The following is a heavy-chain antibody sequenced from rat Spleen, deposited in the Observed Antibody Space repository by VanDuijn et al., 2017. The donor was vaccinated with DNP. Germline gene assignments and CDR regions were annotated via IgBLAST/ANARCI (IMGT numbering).Heavy chain of an antibody. CDR2: ISYNGGST. J-gene: IGHJ4*01. V-gene: IGHV5-29*01. CDR1: GFTFTNYG. D-gene: IGHD3-8*01. CDR3: ARHRTIMPYYYAMDA. Sequence: EVQLVESGGGLVQPGRSLKLSCAASGFTFTNYGMAWVRQAPAKGLEWVATISYNGGSTYYRDSVKGRFTISRANAQSTLYLQMDSLRSEDTATYYCARHRTIMPYYYAMDAWGQGASVTVSS.